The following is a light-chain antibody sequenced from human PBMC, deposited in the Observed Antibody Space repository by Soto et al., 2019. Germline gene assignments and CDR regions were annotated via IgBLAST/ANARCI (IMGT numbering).Light chain of an antibody. Sequence: QAVLTQPPSASGTPGQRVTISCSGSSSNIGSNAVNWFQQLPGTAPKLLIYNNNQRPSGVPDRFSGSQSGTSASLAISGLQSEDEADYFCAAWDDSLNGFWVFGGGTKLTVL. V-gene: IGLV1-44*01. J-gene: IGLJ3*02. CDR3: AAWDDSLNGFWV. CDR1: SSNIGSNA. CDR2: NNN.